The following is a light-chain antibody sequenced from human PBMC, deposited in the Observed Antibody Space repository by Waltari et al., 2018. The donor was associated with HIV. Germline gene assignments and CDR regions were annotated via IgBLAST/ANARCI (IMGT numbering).Light chain of an antibody. J-gene: IGKJ4*01. CDR1: QSIGRN. CDR2: AAS. V-gene: IGKV1-39*01. Sequence: DIQMTQSPSSLSASVGDRVTITCRAGQSIGRNLIWYQQKPGKAPNLLIYAASTLHSWVPSRFSRSGSGTDFTLTISSLQPEDFATYYCQQSYRTPSFGGGTKVDIK. CDR3: QQSYRTPS.